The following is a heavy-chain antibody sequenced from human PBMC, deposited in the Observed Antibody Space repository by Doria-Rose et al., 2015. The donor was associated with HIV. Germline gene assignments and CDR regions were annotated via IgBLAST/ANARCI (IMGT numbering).Heavy chain of an antibody. V-gene: IGHV4-34*01. CDR1: GGSFSNYY. D-gene: IGHD6-6*01. CDR3: ARGLGGTARYSLGWFDP. J-gene: IGHJ5*02. Sequence: QVQLQQWGAGLLKPSETLSLTCAVYGGSFSNYYWSWIRQAPGKGLEWIGEINHSETTDYNPSLKSRVNISLDTSKNQFSLRLKSVTAADTAVYYCARGLGGTARYSLGWFDPWGQGTLVTVSP. CDR2: INHSETT.